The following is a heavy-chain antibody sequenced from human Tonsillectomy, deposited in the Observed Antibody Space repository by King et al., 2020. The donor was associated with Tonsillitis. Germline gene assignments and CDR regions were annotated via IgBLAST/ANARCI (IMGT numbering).Heavy chain of an antibody. V-gene: IGHV3-7*01. CDR1: GFTFSSSW. Sequence: VQLVESGGGLVQPGGSLRLSCAASGFTFSSSWMSWVRQAPGQGLEWVAKMNEDGSDKYYVDSVKGRFTISRDNAKNSLYLQMNSLSAEDTAVYYCVRDPFWGAIDYWGQGTLVTVSS. J-gene: IGHJ4*02. CDR2: MNEDGSDK. D-gene: IGHD3-16*01. CDR3: VRDPFWGAIDY.